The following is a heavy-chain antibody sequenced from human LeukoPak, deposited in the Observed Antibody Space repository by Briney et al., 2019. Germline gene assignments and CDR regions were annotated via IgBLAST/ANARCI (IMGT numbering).Heavy chain of an antibody. CDR3: ARDRFGELAGTFDS. CDR2: IFYIGTT. CDR1: GDSINNYY. V-gene: IGHV4-59*13. J-gene: IGHJ4*02. D-gene: IGHD6-19*01. Sequence: SETLSLTCNVSGDSINNYYWSWIRQPPGKGLEWIGYIFYIGTTNYNPSLKSRVTISLDRSKNQFSLNLRSVTAADTAVYYCARDRFGELAGTFDSWGQGTLVTVSS.